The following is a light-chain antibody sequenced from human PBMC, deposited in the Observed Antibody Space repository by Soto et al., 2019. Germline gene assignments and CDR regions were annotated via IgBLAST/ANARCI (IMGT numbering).Light chain of an antibody. V-gene: IGKV3-20*01. CDR2: GAS. CDR1: QSVSSSF. J-gene: IGKJ1*01. Sequence: EIVLTESPGTLSLSPGERATLSCRASQSVSSSFLSWYQQNPGQSPRPLIYGASGRATGIPDRFSGSGSGTAFTLTISSLEPEDFAVYYCQQYGSAPRTFGQGTKVDIK. CDR3: QQYGSAPRT.